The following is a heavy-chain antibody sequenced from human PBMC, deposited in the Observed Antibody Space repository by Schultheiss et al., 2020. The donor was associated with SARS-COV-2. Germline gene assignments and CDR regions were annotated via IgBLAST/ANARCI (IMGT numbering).Heavy chain of an antibody. D-gene: IGHD6-19*01. Sequence: SQTLSLTCAVYGGSFSGYYWSWIRQPPGKGLEWIGYIYYSGSTNYNPSLKSRVTISVDTSKNQFSLKLSSVTAADTAVYYCARGLRNVAVAGTWYFDLWGRGTLVTVSS. V-gene: IGHV4-34*01. CDR1: GGSFSGYY. CDR3: ARGLRNVAVAGTWYFDL. CDR2: IYYSGST. J-gene: IGHJ2*01.